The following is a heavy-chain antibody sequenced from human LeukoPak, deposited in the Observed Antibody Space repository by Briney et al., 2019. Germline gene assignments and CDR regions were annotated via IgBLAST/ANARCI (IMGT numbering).Heavy chain of an antibody. J-gene: IGHJ6*03. CDR2: INSDGSAA. CDR1: GFSFTTSW. CDR3: AGDQKKNYYMNV. V-gene: IGHV3-74*01. Sequence: GGSLRLSCAASGFSFTTSWMRWVRQAPGKGLVWVSRINSDGSAANYADSVKGRFTISRDNTKNTLSLQMYSLRGEDTAVYYCAGDQKKNYYMNVWGKGTTVTVSS.